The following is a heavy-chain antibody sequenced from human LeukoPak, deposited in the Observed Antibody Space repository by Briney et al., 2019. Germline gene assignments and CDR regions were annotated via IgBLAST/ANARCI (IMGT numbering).Heavy chain of an antibody. V-gene: IGHV1-69*13. CDR2: IIPIFGTA. CDR3: AREPYYDFWSGYSGGLNWFDP. Sequence: ASVKVSCKASGGTFSGYAISWVRQAPGQGLEWMGGIIPIFGTANYAQKFQGRVTITADESTSTAYMELSSLRSEDTAVYYCAREPYYDFWSGYSGGLNWFDPWGQGTLVTVSS. D-gene: IGHD3-3*01. J-gene: IGHJ5*02. CDR1: GGTFSGYA.